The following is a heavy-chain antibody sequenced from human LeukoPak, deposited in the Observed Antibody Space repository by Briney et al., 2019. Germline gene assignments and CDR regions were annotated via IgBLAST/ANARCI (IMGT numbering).Heavy chain of an antibody. CDR1: GYTFTSYG. V-gene: IGHV1-18*01. CDR3: ARDEGIAARHDYYYGMDV. CDR2: ISAYNGNT. D-gene: IGHD6-6*01. Sequence: GASVKVSCKASGYTFTSYGISWVRQAPGRGLEWMGWISAYNGNTNYALKLQGRVTMTTDTSTSTAYMELRSLRSDDTAVYYCARDEGIAARHDYYYGMDVWGQGTTVTVSS. J-gene: IGHJ6*02.